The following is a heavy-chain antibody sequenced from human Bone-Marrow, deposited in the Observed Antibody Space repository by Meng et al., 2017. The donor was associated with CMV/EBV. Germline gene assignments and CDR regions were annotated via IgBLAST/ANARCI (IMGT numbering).Heavy chain of an antibody. CDR3: ARVTNWESSDIYYFDY. Sequence: GESLKISCAASGFTFSGSAMHWVRQAPGKGLEWVSSIYISGSTYYADSVKGRFTISRDSSKNALYLQMNSLRTEDTAVYYCARVTNWESSDIYYFDYWGQGTLVTVSS. CDR2: IYISGST. D-gene: IGHD7-27*01. J-gene: IGHJ4*02. CDR1: GFTFSGSA. V-gene: IGHV3-66*03.